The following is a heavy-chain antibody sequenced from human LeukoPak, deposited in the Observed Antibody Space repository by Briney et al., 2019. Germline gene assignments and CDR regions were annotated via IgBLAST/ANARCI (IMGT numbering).Heavy chain of an antibody. D-gene: IGHD5-12*01. CDR2: ISYDGSNK. CDR3: ARDLSNSGYDAPDDY. Sequence: PGRSLRLSCAASGFTFSSYAMHRVRQAPGKGLEWVAVISYDGSNKYYADSVKGRFTISRDNSKNTLYLQMNSLRAEDTAVYYCARDLSNSGYDAPDDYWGQGTLVTVSS. CDR1: GFTFSSYA. J-gene: IGHJ4*02. V-gene: IGHV3-30-3*01.